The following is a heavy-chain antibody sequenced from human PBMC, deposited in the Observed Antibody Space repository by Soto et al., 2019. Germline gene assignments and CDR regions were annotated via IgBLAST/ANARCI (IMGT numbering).Heavy chain of an antibody. D-gene: IGHD6-13*01. J-gene: IGHJ6*02. CDR2: ISSSSSYI. V-gene: IGHV3-21*01. CDR1: GFTFSSDS. Sequence: EVQLVESGGGLVTPGGSLRLSCAASGFTFSSDSMNWVRQAPGMGLEWVSSISSSSSYIYYADSVKGRFTISRDNAKKSLYLQMNSLRAEDTAVYYGESDRRGIAAAVAVAPEGVYYYYGMDVWGQGTTVTV. CDR3: ESDRRGIAAAVAVAPEGVYYYYGMDV.